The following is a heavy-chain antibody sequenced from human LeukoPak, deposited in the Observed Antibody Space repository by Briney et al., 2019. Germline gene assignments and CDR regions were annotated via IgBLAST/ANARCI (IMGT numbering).Heavy chain of an antibody. Sequence: SETLSLTCTVSGGSISSYNWSWIRQPPGKGLQWIGYIYSSGSTNYNPSLKSRVTISLATSKNQFSLRVSSVTSADTAVYYCARGNSGYDYAFDIWGQGTMVTVSS. CDR1: GGSISSYN. V-gene: IGHV4-59*01. D-gene: IGHD5-12*01. J-gene: IGHJ3*02. CDR3: ARGNSGYDYAFDI. CDR2: IYSSGST.